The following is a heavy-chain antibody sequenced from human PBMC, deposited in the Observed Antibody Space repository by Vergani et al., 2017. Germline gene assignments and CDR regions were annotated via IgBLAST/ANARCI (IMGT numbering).Heavy chain of an antibody. CDR3: ARQRVAGTLEPTGRFDP. Sequence: QLQLQESGSGLVKPSQTLSLTCAVSGGSISSGGYSWSWIRQPPGKGLEWIGYIYHSGSTYYNPSLKSRVTISVDTSKNQFSLKLSSVTAADTAVYYCARQRVAGTLEPTGRFDPWGQGTLVTVSS. V-gene: IGHV4-30-2*03. J-gene: IGHJ5*02. D-gene: IGHD6-19*01. CDR1: GGSISSGGYS. CDR2: IYHSGST.